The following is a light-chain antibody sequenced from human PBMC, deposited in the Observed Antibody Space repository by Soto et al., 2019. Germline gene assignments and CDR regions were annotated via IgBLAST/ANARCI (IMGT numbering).Light chain of an antibody. CDR2: EVS. Sequence: QSALTQPPSASGSPGQSVTISCTGTSSDVGGYNYVSWYQQHPGKAPKLMIYEVSKRPSGVPDRFSGSKSGNTASLTVSGLQAEDEADYYCSSYVGSNNFGLVFGGGTQLTVL. V-gene: IGLV2-8*01. J-gene: IGLJ2*01. CDR1: SSDVGGYNY. CDR3: SSYVGSNNFGLV.